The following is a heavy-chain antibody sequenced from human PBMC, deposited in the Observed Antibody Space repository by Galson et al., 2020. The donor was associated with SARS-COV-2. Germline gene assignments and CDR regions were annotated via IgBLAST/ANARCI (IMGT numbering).Heavy chain of an antibody. CDR1: GFTFSSSW. Sequence: TGGSLRLSCAASGFTFSSSWMHWVRQAPGKGLVWVSRINSDGSSTSYADSVKGRFTISRDNAKNTLYLQMNSLRAEDTAVYYCARVGTRSGWKYCVDYWGQGTLVTVSS. D-gene: IGHD6-19*01. J-gene: IGHJ4*02. CDR3: ARVGTRSGWKYCVDY. CDR2: INSDGSST. V-gene: IGHV3-74*01.